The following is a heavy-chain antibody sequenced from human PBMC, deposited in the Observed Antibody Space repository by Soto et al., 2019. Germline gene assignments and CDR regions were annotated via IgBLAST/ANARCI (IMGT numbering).Heavy chain of an antibody. CDR2: IIPIFGTA. CDR3: ARDWFGTTRVYYFDY. V-gene: IGHV1-69*06. Sequence: QVQLVQSGAEVKKPGSSVKISCKASGGTFSSYAISWVRQAPGQGLEWMGGIIPIFGTANYAQKFQGRVTITADKSTSTAYMELSSLRSEDTAVYYCARDWFGTTRVYYFDYWGQGKLVNVSS. J-gene: IGHJ4*02. D-gene: IGHD1-7*01. CDR1: GGTFSSYA.